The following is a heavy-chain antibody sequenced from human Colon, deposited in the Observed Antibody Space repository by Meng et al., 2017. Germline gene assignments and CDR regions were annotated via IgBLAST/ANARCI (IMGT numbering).Heavy chain of an antibody. CDR1: GFIFSGYW. Sequence: GESLKISCAASGFIFSGYWMNWIRQAPGKGLEWVANINPDGTSELYVDSVKGRFTIPRDNSKNSLDLQLNSLRVEDTAIYYCVRHGGSGDYWGQGTQVTVSS. CDR3: VRHGGSGDY. V-gene: IGHV3-7*01. J-gene: IGHJ4*02. D-gene: IGHD3-10*01. CDR2: INPDGTSE.